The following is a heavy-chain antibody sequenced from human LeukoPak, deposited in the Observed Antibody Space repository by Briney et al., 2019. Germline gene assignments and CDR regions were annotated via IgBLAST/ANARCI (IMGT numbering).Heavy chain of an antibody. CDR1: GYTFTGYY. D-gene: IGHD2-21*02. CDR3: ARVNIIAYCGGDCLNNWFDP. Sequence: ASVKVSCKASGYTFTGYYMHWVRQAPGQGLEWMGWINPNSGGTNYAQKFQGRVTMTRDTSISTAYMELSRPRSDDTAVYYCARVNIIAYCGGDCLNNWFDPWGQGTLVTVSS. V-gene: IGHV1-2*02. J-gene: IGHJ5*02. CDR2: INPNSGGT.